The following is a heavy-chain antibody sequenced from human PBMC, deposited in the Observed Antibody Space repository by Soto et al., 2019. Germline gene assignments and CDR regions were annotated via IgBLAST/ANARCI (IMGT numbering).Heavy chain of an antibody. V-gene: IGHV3-66*01. CDR3: TRDPGEYYFDW. Sequence: EVQLVESGGGLVQPGGSLRLSCAASGFSVTVSTNYMSWVRQAPGKGLEWVSGIYSGGSTHYADSVKGRFTISRDNSRNTLYLQMNSLRAEDTAVYYFTRDPGEYYFDWWCLGTLVTVSS. CDR1: GFSVTVSTNY. CDR2: IYSGGST. J-gene: IGHJ4*02.